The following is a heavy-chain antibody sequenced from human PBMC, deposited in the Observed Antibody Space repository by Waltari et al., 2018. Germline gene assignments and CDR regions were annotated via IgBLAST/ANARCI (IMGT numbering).Heavy chain of an antibody. V-gene: IGHV1-2*02. CDR1: GYTFTGYY. D-gene: IGHD1-26*01. CDR2: INPNSGGT. Sequence: QVQLVQSRAAVKKPGASVTVSCQPSGYTFTGYYMHLVLQAPGQGLEWMGWINPNSGGTNYAQKFQGRVTMTRDTSISTAYMELSRLRSDDTAVYYCARVSGSPPYYMDVWGKGTTVTISS. CDR3: ARVSGSPPYYMDV. J-gene: IGHJ6*03.